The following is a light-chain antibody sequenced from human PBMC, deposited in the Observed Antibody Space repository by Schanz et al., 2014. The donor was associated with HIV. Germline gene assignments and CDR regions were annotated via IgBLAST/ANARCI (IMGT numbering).Light chain of an antibody. CDR1: QSVSSSY. CDR2: GAS. V-gene: IGKV3D-20*02. J-gene: IGKJ4*01. CDR3: QQRRNWLT. Sequence: EIVLTQSPGTLSLSPGERATLSCRASQSVSSSYLAWYQQKPGQAPRLLIYGASSRATGIPDRFSGSGSGTYFTLTISRLEPEDCAVYYCQQRRNWLTFGGGTKVEIK.